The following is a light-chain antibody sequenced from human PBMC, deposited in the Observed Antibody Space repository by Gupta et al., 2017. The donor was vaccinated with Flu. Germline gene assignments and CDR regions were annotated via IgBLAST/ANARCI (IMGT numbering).Light chain of an antibody. V-gene: IGKV1-5*03. CDR2: KAS. CDR3: QQYNSYWT. J-gene: IGKJ1*01. Sequence: SPSTLSASVGDRVTITCRASQSISSWLAWYQQKPGKAPKVLIYKASSLETGVPSRFSGSGSGTEFTLTISSLQPDDFATYYCQQYNSYWTFGQGTKVEIK. CDR1: QSISSW.